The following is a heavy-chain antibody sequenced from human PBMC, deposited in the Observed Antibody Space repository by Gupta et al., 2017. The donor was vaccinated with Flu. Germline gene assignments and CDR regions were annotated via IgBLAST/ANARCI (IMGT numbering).Heavy chain of an antibody. CDR3: ARGFLGRSSSGCPFDP. CDR2: INHSGST. V-gene: IGHV4-34*01. CDR1: GGSVSGYY. J-gene: IGHJ5*02. Sequence: QVQLQQWGAGLLKPSETLSLTSAAYGGSVSGYYWSWIRQPPGKGLEWIGEINHSGSTNYNPSLKSRVTISVDTSKNQFSLKLSSVTAADTAVYYCARGFLGRSSSGCPFDPWGQGTLVTVSS. D-gene: IGHD6-19*01.